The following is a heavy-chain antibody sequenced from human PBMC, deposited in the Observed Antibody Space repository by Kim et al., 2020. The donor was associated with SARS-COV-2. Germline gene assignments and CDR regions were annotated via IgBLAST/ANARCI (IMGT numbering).Heavy chain of an antibody. D-gene: IGHD2-2*02. CDR3: AKDLIIVVVPAAIPEYFDY. V-gene: IGHV3-23*01. J-gene: IGHJ4*02. Sequence: GRFTISRDNSKNTLYLQMNSLRAEDTAVYYCAKDLIIVVVPAAIPEYFDYWGQGTLVTVSS.